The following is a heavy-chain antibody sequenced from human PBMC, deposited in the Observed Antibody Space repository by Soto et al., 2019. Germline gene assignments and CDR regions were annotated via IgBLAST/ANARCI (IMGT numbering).Heavy chain of an antibody. J-gene: IGHJ4*02. V-gene: IGHV4-59*01. Sequence: QVQLQESGPGLVKPSETLSLTCTVSGGSISSYYWSWIRQPPGKGPEWIGYVYHSGATNYNPSLESRVTISLDTSKNQFSLKLNSVTAADTAVYYCVTRPPGVWRGFFDYWSQGTLVTVSS. CDR2: VYHSGAT. CDR1: GGSISSYY. CDR3: VTRPPGVWRGFFDY. D-gene: IGHD6-25*01.